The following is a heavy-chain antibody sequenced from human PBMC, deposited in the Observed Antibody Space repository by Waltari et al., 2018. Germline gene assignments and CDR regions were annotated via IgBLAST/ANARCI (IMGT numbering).Heavy chain of an antibody. V-gene: IGHV1-46*01. CDR2: INPSGGKT. CDR3: ARDGAHSSSWAFYMDV. Sequence: QMELVQSGAEVKKPGASVKISCRSSGYTFISYYVHWVRQAPGQGLEWMGVINPSGGKTSHAQKFQGRLTMTRDTSARTVYMELSGLGSEDTAVYYCARDGAHSSSWAFYMDVWGKGTTVTVSS. J-gene: IGHJ6*03. D-gene: IGHD1-26*01. CDR1: GYTFISYY.